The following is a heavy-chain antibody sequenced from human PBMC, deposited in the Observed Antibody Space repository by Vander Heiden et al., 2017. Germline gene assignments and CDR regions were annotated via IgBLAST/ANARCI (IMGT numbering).Heavy chain of an antibody. D-gene: IGHD6-19*01. CDR2: ISSSSSYI. CDR3: ARVSVAGTWFDY. J-gene: IGHJ4*02. CDR1: GFTFSSYR. Sequence: EVQLVESGGGLVKPGGSLRLSCAASGFTFSSYRMNWVRQAPGKGLEWVSSISSSSSYIYYADSVKGRFTISRDNAKNSLYLQMNSLRAEDTAVYYCARVSVAGTWFDYWGQGTLVTVSS. V-gene: IGHV3-21*01.